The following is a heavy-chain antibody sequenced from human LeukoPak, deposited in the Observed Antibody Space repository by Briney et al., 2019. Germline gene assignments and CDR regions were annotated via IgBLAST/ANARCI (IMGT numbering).Heavy chain of an antibody. CDR2: IYHTGST. D-gene: IGHD1-26*01. CDR3: ARLGPGSVGLFGY. Sequence: SETLSLTCAVSGYSISSGYYWGWIRQPPGKGLEWIGSIYHTGSTYHNPSLKSRVTISIDTSKNQFSLKVSSVTAADTAVYYCARLGPGSVGLFGYWGQGTLVTVSS. V-gene: IGHV4-38-2*01. CDR1: GYSISSGYY. J-gene: IGHJ4*02.